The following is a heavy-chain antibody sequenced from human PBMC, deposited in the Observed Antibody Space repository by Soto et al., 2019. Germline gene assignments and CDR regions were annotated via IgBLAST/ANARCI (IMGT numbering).Heavy chain of an antibody. Sequence: QVQLQESGPGLVKPSQTLSLTCAVSGGSISSGGYYWSWIRQHPAKGLEWIGYIYYSGTTYYNPSLKSRVSISADTSNNQFSLKLSSVTAADTAVYYCARGLGLGVTVRWFDPWGQGILVTVSS. V-gene: IGHV4-31*11. J-gene: IGHJ5*02. D-gene: IGHD3-10*01. CDR3: ARGLGLGVTVRWFDP. CDR2: IYYSGTT. CDR1: GGSISSGGYY.